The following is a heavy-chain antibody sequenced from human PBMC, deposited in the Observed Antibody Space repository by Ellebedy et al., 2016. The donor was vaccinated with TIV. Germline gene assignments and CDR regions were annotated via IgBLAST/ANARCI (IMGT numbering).Heavy chain of an antibody. J-gene: IGHJ4*02. CDR1: GFTFSSYG. CDR3: ARDEAQVVVAYYFDN. D-gene: IGHD2-15*01. Sequence: GESLKISCAASGFTFSSYGMHWVRQAPGKGLEWVAVIWYDGSNKYYADYVKGRFTISRDNSKNTLYLQMNSLRAEDTAVYYCARDEAQVVVAYYFDNWGQGTLVTVSS. CDR2: IWYDGSNK. V-gene: IGHV3-33*01.